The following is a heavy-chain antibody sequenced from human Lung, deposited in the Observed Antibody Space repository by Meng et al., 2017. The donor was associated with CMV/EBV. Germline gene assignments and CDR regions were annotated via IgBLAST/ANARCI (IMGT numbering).Heavy chain of an antibody. V-gene: IGHV3-11*04. D-gene: IGHD6-19*01. J-gene: IGHJ6*02. CDR1: GFRFSDYY. Sequence: SXAASGFRFSDYYMTWIRQAPGKGLEWVSYISSSYAVDYADSLKGRFTISRDNAKNSLYLQMNSLRVEDTAVYYCARVLLEVRGWYYQGMDVWGQGXMVTVSS. CDR2: ISSSYAV. CDR3: ARVLLEVRGWYYQGMDV.